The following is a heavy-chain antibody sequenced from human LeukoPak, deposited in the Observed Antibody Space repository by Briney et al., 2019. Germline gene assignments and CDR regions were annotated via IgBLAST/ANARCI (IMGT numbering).Heavy chain of an antibody. Sequence: PGGSLRLSCAASGFTFSSYSMNWVRQAPGKGLEWVSSISSSSSYIYYADSVEGRFTISRDNAKNSLYLQMNSLRAEDTAVYYCARDYYGSGSPHRDAFDIWGQETMVTVSS. CDR1: GFTFSSYS. J-gene: IGHJ3*02. CDR2: ISSSSSYI. V-gene: IGHV3-21*01. CDR3: ARDYYGSGSPHRDAFDI. D-gene: IGHD3-10*01.